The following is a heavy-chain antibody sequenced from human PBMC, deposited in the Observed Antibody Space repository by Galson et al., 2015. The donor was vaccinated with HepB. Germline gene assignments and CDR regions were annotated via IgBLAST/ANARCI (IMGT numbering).Heavy chain of an antibody. CDR2: VSGGGTST. J-gene: IGHJ4*02. V-gene: IGHV3-23*01. CDR1: GLSFSSYA. Sequence: SLRLSCAAPGLSFSSYAMSWVRQAPGSGLEWVSGVSGGGTSTYYADSVKGRFTVSRDTSKNTLYLQMNSLRVEDTAIYYCAKSRAWLPRGAIDYWGQGTLVTVSS. D-gene: IGHD5-24*01. CDR3: AKSRAWLPRGAIDY.